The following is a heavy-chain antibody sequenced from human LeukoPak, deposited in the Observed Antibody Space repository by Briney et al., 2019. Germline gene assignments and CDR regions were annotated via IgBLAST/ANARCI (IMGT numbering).Heavy chain of an antibody. CDR3: TAEKYFALDV. V-gene: IGHV3-15*01. CDR2: IKRKSDGGTA. J-gene: IGHJ6*04. Sequence: GESLRLSCAAPGFPFSISWMSWVRRAPGKGLEWVGRIKRKSDGGTADYAAPVKGRFTISRDDSKNMLFLQMNSLKTEDTAVYYCTAEKYFALDVWGKGTTVTVSS. CDR1: GFPFSISW. D-gene: IGHD3-9*01.